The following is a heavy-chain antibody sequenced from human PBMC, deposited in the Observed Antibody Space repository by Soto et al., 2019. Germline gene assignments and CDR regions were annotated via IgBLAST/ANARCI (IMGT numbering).Heavy chain of an antibody. CDR2: IIPIFGTA. Sequence: QVQLVQSGAEVKKPGSSVKVSCKASGGTFSSYAISWVRQAPGQGLEWMGGIIPIFGTANYAQKFQGRVTITPDKSTRTAYKELSSLRSEDTGVYYRAIGGSSSWYSYGMDVWGQGTTVSVS. CDR1: GGTFSSYA. J-gene: IGHJ6*02. CDR3: AIGGSSSWYSYGMDV. V-gene: IGHV1-69*06. D-gene: IGHD6-13*01.